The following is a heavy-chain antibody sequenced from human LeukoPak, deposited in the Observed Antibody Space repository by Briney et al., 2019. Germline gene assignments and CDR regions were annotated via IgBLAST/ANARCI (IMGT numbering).Heavy chain of an antibody. CDR3: ASLTTADAFDI. D-gene: IGHD3-22*01. J-gene: IGHJ3*02. Sequence: TSSETLSLTCTVSGGSISSGSYYWSWIRQPAGKGLEWIGRIYTSGSTNYNPSLKSRVTISVDTSKNQFSLKLSSVTAADTAVYYCASLTTADAFDIWGQGTMVTVSS. CDR2: IYTSGST. CDR1: GGSISSGSYY. V-gene: IGHV4-61*02.